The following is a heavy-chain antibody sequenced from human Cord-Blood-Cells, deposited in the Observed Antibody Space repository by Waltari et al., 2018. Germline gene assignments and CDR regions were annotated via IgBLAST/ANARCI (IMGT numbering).Heavy chain of an antibody. V-gene: IGHV3-9*01. J-gene: IGHJ4*02. CDR2: ISWNSCSI. D-gene: IGHD2-2*01. CDR3: AKASDIVVVPAAFDY. CDR1: GFTFDDYA. Sequence: EVQLVESGGGLVQPGRSLRLSCAASGFTFDDYAMHWVRQAPGKGLEWVSGISWNSCSIGYADSVKGRFTISRDNAKNSLYLQMNSLRAEDTALYYCAKASDIVVVPAAFDYWGQGTLVTVSS.